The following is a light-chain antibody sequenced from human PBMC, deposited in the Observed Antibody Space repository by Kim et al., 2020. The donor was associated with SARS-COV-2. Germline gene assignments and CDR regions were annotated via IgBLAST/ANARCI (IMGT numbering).Light chain of an antibody. CDR3: QQYGSS. J-gene: IGKJ2*01. CDR1: QSVSSSY. Sequence: EIVLTQSPGTLSLSPGERATLSCRTSQSVSSSYLAWYHQKPGQAPRLLIYGASSRATGIPDRFSGSGSGTNFTLTISRLEPEDFAVYFCQQYGSSFGQGTKLAI. CDR2: GAS. V-gene: IGKV3-20*01.